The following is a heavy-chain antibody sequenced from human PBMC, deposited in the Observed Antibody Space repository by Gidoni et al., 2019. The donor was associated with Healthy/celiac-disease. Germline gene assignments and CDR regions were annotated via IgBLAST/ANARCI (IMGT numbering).Heavy chain of an antibody. CDR2: ISWDGGST. V-gene: IGHV3-43*01. Sequence: EVQLVESGGVVVQPGGSLRLSCAASGFTFDDYTMHWVRQAPGKGLGWVSLISWDGGSTYYADSVKGRFTISRDNSKNSLYLQMNSLRTEDTALYYCAKDNLDYDILTGYGDWGQGTLVTVSS. J-gene: IGHJ4*02. CDR1: GFTFDDYT. D-gene: IGHD3-9*01. CDR3: AKDNLDYDILTGYGD.